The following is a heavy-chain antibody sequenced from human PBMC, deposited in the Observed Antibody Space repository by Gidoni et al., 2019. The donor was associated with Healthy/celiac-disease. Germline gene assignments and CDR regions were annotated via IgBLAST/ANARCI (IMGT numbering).Heavy chain of an antibody. CDR1: GYTFTSYD. J-gene: IGHJ6*02. D-gene: IGHD3-22*01. Sequence: QVQLVQSGAEVKKPGASVEVSCKASGYTFTSYDIHWVRQATGQGLEWMGWMNPNSGNTGYAQKFQGRVTMTRNTSRSTAYMELSSLRSEDTAVYYCARVLTYYYDSRDLYGMDVWGQGTTVTVSS. V-gene: IGHV1-8*01. CDR3: ARVLTYYYDSRDLYGMDV. CDR2: MNPNSGNT.